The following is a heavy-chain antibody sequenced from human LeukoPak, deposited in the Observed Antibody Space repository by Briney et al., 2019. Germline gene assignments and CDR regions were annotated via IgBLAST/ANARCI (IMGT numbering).Heavy chain of an antibody. D-gene: IGHD3-10*01. Sequence: QSGGSLRLSCAASGLTFSSYAMSWVRQAPGKGLEWVSAISGSGGSTYYADSVKGRFTISRDNSKNTLYLQMNSLRAEDTVVFYCAKGSGSPPSEFDYWGQGTLDTVSS. V-gene: IGHV3-23*01. CDR3: AKGSGSPPSEFDY. J-gene: IGHJ4*02. CDR1: GLTFSSYA. CDR2: ISGSGGST.